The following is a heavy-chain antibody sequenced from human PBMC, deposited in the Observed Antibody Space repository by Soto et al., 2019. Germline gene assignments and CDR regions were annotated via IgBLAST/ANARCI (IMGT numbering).Heavy chain of an antibody. CDR1: GFTFSSYS. D-gene: IGHD4-17*01. CDR3: ARDGTEYYGDYYDY. V-gene: IGHV3-23*01. CDR2: FRTSGDGGTT. J-gene: IGHJ4*02. Sequence: LRLSCAASGFTFSSYSMSWVRQAPGKGLEWVSGFRTSGDGGTTYYADSVKGLFTISRDNSKNMMFLQMNSLRAEDTAIYYCARDGTEYYGDYYDYWGQGITVTVS.